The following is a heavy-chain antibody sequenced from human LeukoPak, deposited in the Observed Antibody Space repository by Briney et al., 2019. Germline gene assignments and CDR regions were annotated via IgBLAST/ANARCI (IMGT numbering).Heavy chain of an antibody. CDR3: ARDPVHGVGTGYFDY. J-gene: IGHJ4*02. V-gene: IGHV1-46*01. CDR2: INPSGGST. CDR1: GYTFTSYY. Sequence: GASVKVSCKASGYTFTSYYMHWVRQAPGQGLEWMGIINPSGGSTSYAQKFQGRVTMTRDTSTSTVYMELSRLRSEDTDVYYCARDPVHGVGTGYFDYWGQGTLVTVSS. D-gene: IGHD3-10*01.